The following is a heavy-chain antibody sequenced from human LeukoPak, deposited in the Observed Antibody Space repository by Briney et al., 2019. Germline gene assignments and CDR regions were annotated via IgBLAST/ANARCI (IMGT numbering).Heavy chain of an antibody. CDR3: ARTGRYGDYVLDY. V-gene: IGHV4-34*01. D-gene: IGHD4-17*01. J-gene: IGHJ4*02. CDR2: INHSGST. CDR1: GGSFSGYY. Sequence: PSETLSLTCAVYGGSFSGYYWSWIRQPPGKGLEWIGEINHSGSTNYNPSLNSRVTISVDTSKNQFSLKLSSVTAADTAVYYCARTGRYGDYVLDYWGQGTLVTVSS.